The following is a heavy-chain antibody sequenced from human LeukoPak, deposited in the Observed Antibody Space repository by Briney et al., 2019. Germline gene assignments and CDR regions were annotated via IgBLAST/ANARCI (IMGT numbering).Heavy chain of an antibody. CDR3: GKDLGPLTYYYDSSGYSGAFDS. CDR1: GFSFPDYA. D-gene: IGHD3-22*01. V-gene: IGHV3-9*03. J-gene: IGHJ4*02. Sequence: GGSLRLSCAPSGFSFPDYAMHWVRQAPGKGLEWVSGISWNSGHIVYADSVKGRFTISRDNAKTSLYLQMNSLRAEDMAFYYCGKDLGPLTYYYDSSGYSGAFDSWGQGTLVTVSS. CDR2: ISWNSGHI.